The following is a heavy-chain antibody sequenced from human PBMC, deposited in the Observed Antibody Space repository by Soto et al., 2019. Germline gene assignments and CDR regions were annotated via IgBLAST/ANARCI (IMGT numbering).Heavy chain of an antibody. CDR1: GFTFSTYA. J-gene: IGHJ4*02. CDR3: VKDRSSRDWYGYFDY. CDR2: ISDSGDNT. Sequence: GGSLRLSCAASGFTFSTYAMSWVRQAPGKGLGWVSSISDSGDNTYYADSVKGRFTISRDNSKNTLYLQMNSLRAEDTAVYYCVKDRSSRDWYGYFDYWGQGTLVTVSS. V-gene: IGHV3-23*01. D-gene: IGHD6-19*01.